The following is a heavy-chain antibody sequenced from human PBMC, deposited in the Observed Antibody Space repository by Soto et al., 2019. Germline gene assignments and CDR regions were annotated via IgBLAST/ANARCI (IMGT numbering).Heavy chain of an antibody. V-gene: IGHV3-73*01. CDR1: GFTFSDSA. D-gene: IGHD6-6*01. CDR2: IRSKFNNYAT. Sequence: GGSLRLSCAASGFTFSDSAMHWVRQASGKGLEWVGRIRSKFNNYATEYAASMKGRLTISRDDSKNTAYLQMNSLKTEDTAVYYCFRYRSSSKWYFDVCGRGSLVTVSA. CDR3: FRYRSSSKWYFDV. J-gene: IGHJ2*01.